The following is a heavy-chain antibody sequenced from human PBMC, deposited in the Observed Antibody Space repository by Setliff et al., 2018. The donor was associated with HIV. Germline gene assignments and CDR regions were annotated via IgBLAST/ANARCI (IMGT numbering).Heavy chain of an antibody. J-gene: IGHJ3*02. D-gene: IGHD7-27*01. CDR1: GYTFTSYA. Sequence: ASVKVSCKASGYTFTSYAMNWVRQAPGQGLEWMGWINTNTGNPTYAQGFTGRFVFSLDTSVSTAYLQISSLKAEDTAVYYCARGPPPNWDHDAFDIWGQGTMVTVSS. CDR3: ARGPPPNWDHDAFDI. CDR2: INTNTGNP. V-gene: IGHV7-4-1*02.